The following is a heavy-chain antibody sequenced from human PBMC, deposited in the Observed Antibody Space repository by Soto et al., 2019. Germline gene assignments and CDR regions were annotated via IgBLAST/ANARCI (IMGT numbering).Heavy chain of an antibody. CDR2: IYYSGST. J-gene: IGHJ3*02. CDR3: ARWVVAATLGAFDI. D-gene: IGHD2-15*01. CDR1: GGSISSGDYY. Sequence: PSETLSLTCTVSGGSISSGDYYWSWIRQRPGKGLEWIGYIYYSGSTYYNPSLKSRVTISVDTSKNQFSLKLSSVTAADTAVYYCARWVVAATLGAFDIWGQGTMVTVSS. V-gene: IGHV4-30-4*01.